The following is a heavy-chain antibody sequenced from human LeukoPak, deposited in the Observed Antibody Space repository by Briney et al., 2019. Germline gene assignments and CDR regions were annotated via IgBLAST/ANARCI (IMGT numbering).Heavy chain of an antibody. D-gene: IGHD6-6*01. Sequence: PSETLSLTCAVYGGSFSGYDWSWIRQPPGKGLEWIGEINHSGSTNYNPSLKSRVTISVDTSKNQFSLKLSSVTAADTAVYYCAREGSSSLMFDYWGQGTLVTVSS. CDR2: INHSGST. V-gene: IGHV4-34*01. CDR1: GGSFSGYD. J-gene: IGHJ4*02. CDR3: AREGSSSLMFDY.